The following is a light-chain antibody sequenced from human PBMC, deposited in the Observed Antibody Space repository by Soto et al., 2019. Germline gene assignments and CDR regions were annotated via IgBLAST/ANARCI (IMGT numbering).Light chain of an antibody. J-gene: IGLJ2*01. CDR1: SGHSSYA. V-gene: IGLV4-69*02. CDR2: FNSDGSH. Sequence: QPVLTQSPSASASLGASVKLTCTLSSGHSSYAIAWHQQQPEKGPRYLMKFNSDGSHSKGDGIPDRFSGSSSGAERYLTISSLQSEDEADYYCQTWGTQGVFGGGTKL. CDR3: QTWGTQGV.